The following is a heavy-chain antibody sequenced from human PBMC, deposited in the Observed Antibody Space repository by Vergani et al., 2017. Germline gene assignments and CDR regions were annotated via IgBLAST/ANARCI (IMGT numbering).Heavy chain of an antibody. CDR1: GFTFTAHG. V-gene: IGHV3-23*01. J-gene: IGHJ6*02. CDR2: ISGQNFRT. D-gene: IGHD6-19*01. Sequence: EVQLLESGGGSAQPGESLRLSCVASGFTFTAHGLNWVRQAPGKGLEWVSGISGQNFRTHYADSVKGRFTISRDDSKNTVYLQINSLRAEDTAFYYCARDSQTVAGMRYGMDVWGQGTTVTVSS. CDR3: ARDSQTVAGMRYGMDV.